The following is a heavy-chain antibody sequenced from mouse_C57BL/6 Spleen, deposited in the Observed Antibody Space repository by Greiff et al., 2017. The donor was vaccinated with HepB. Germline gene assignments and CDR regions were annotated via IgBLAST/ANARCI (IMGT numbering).Heavy chain of an antibody. CDR1: GYTFTSYW. CDR2: IDPSDSET. Sequence: VQLKQSGAELVRPGSSVKLSCKASGYTFTSYWMHWVKQRPIQGLEWIGNIDPSDSETHYNQKFKDKATLTVDKSSSTAYMQLSSLTSEDSAVYYCAREEELPLDYWGQGTTLTVSS. V-gene: IGHV1-52*01. D-gene: IGHD1-1*01. J-gene: IGHJ2*01. CDR3: AREEELPLDY.